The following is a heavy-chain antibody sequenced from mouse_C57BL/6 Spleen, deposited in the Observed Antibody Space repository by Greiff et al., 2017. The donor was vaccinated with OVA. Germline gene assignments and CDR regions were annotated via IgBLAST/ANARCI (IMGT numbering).Heavy chain of an antibody. V-gene: IGHV14-4*01. CDR1: GFNIKDDY. J-gene: IGHJ4*01. D-gene: IGHD1-1*01. CDR3: TFYGDYAMDY. CDR2: IDPENGDT. Sequence: VQLQQSGAELVRPGASVKLSCTASGFNIKDDYMHWVKQRPEQGLEWIGWIDPENGDTEYASKFQGKATITADTSSNTAYLQLSSLTSEDTAVYYCTFYGDYAMDYWGQGTSVTVSS.